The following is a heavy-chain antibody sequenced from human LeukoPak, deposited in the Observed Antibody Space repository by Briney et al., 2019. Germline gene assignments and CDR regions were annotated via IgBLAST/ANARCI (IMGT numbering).Heavy chain of an antibody. D-gene: IGHD2-15*01. CDR3: AREYCSGGSCYHKIDY. J-gene: IGHJ4*02. V-gene: IGHV3-30*04. CDR2: ISYDGSNK. CDR1: GFTFSSYA. Sequence: GGSLRLSCAASGFTFSSYAMHWVRQAPGKGLEWVAVISYDGSNKYYADSVKGRFTISRDNSKNTLYLQMNSLRAEDTAVYYCAREYCSGGSCYHKIDYWGQGTLVTVSS.